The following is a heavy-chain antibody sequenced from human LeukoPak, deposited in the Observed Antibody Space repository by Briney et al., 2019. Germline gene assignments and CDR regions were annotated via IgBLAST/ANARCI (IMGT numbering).Heavy chain of an antibody. V-gene: IGHV4-34*01. Sequence: SETLYLTCAVYGGSFSGYYWSWIRQPPGKGLEWIGEINHSGSTNYNPSLKSRVTISVDTSKNQFSLKLSSVTAADTAVYYCARVKIKGGVTIFKEYHYMDVWGKGTTVTVSS. CDR1: GGSFSGYY. CDR3: ARVKIKGGVTIFKEYHYMDV. D-gene: IGHD3-3*01. J-gene: IGHJ6*03. CDR2: INHSGST.